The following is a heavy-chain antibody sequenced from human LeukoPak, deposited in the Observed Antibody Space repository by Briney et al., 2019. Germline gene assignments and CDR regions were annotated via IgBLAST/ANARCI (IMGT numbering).Heavy chain of an antibody. Sequence: GGSLRLSCAASGFTVSSNYMSWVRQAPGKGLAWVSVIYSGGSTYYADSVKGRFTISRDNSKRTLYLQMNNLRAEDTAVYYCASGSGSYRTPHYYMDVWGKGTTVTVSS. CDR3: ASGSGSYRTPHYYMDV. D-gene: IGHD3-10*01. V-gene: IGHV3-53*01. CDR2: IYSGGST. J-gene: IGHJ6*03. CDR1: GFTVSSNY.